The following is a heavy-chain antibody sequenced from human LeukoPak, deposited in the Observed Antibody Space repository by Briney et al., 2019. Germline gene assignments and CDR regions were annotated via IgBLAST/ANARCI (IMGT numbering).Heavy chain of an antibody. CDR2: MNPNSGNT. D-gene: IGHD2-2*01. CDR3: ARAYCSSTSCTAIPLLSFDY. CDR1: GYTFTSYD. Sequence: ASVKASCKASGYTFTSYDINWVRQATGQGLEWMGWMNPNSGNTGYAQMFQGRVTITRNTSISTAYMELSSLRSEDTAVYYCARAYCSSTSCTAIPLLSFDYWGQGTLVTVSS. V-gene: IGHV1-8*03. J-gene: IGHJ4*02.